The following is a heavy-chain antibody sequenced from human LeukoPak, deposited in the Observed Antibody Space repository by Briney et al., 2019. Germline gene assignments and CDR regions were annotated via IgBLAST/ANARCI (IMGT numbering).Heavy chain of an antibody. CDR1: GGSINGFY. CDR2: ISYSGST. J-gene: IGHJ4*02. CDR3: ARHVISFGESYSQYSFDY. V-gene: IGHV4-59*08. D-gene: IGHD3-10*01. Sequence: SETLSLTCTVSGGSINGFYWSWIRQPPGRRLEWIGYISYSGSTYYTPSLNTLLTMSLDSPHNQFSLMLNSVTAPDTAIYSCARHVISFGESYSQYSFDYWGQGSLVTVSS.